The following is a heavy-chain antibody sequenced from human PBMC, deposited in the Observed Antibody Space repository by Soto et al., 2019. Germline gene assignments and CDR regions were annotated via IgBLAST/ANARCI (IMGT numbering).Heavy chain of an antibody. J-gene: IGHJ4*02. V-gene: IGHV4-34*01. CDR3: ARVLNFWSGYYPTLFYFDY. CDR1: GGSFSGYY. CDR2: INHNGST. Sequence: SETLSLTCAVYGGSFSGYYWRWIRQPPGKXLEWIGEINHNGSTNYNPSLKSRVTISVDTSKNQFSLKLSSVTAADTAVYYCARVLNFWSGYYPTLFYFDYWGQGTLVTVSS. D-gene: IGHD3-3*01.